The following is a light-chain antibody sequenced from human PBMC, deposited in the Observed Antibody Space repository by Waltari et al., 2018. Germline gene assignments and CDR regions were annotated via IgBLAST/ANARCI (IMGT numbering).Light chain of an antibody. CDR2: GKD. V-gene: IGLV3-19*01. J-gene: IGLJ3*02. CDR1: SLRTSY. CDR3: SSRNGRANQVV. Sequence: SSELTQDPAVSVALGQTVRFTCQGDSLRTSYARWYQLNPGPATVLVIYGKDKRPSGIPDRISGYSSGTTSSLTITGAQAEDEADYYCSSRNGRANQVVFAGGTKVTV.